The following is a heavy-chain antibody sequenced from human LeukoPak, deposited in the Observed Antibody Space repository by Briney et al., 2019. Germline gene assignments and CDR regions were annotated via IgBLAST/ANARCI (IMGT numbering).Heavy chain of an antibody. Sequence: GRSLRLSCAASGFTFSSYAMHWVRQAPGKGLEWVAVISYDGSNKYYADSVKGRFTISRDNSKNTLYLQMNSLRAEDTAVYYCAKDRGSTSFMDVWGKGTTVTVSS. CDR2: ISYDGSNK. J-gene: IGHJ6*04. CDR3: AKDRGSTSFMDV. CDR1: GFTFSSYA. V-gene: IGHV3-30-3*01. D-gene: IGHD2-2*01.